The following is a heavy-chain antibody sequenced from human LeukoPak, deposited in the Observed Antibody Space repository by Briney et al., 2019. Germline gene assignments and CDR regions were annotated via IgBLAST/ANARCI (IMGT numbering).Heavy chain of an antibody. Sequence: GGSLRLSCAASGFTFSSYAMHWVRQAPGKGLEWVAVISYDGSNKYYADSVKGRFTISRDNSKNTLYLQMNSLRAEDTAVYYCAKRGNSSSWYAYYYYYMDVWGKGTTVTVSS. CDR2: ISYDGSNK. CDR3: AKRGNSSSWYAYYYYYMDV. CDR1: GFTFSSYA. J-gene: IGHJ6*03. V-gene: IGHV3-30-3*02. D-gene: IGHD6-13*01.